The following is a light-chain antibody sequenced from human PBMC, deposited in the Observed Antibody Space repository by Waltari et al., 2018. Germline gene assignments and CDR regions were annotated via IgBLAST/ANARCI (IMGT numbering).Light chain of an antibody. J-gene: IGLJ1*01. V-gene: IGLV2-14*03. CDR3: GTSTTTRNHV. CDR1: SSDVGAYNY. Sequence: QSALTQPASVSGSPGQSITISCSGTSSDVGAYNYVCWYQQHPGKAPKLIIYDVSVRPSVVSHRFSGSKAGNTASPTISGLHTEDEADYYCGTSTTTRNHVFGTGTKVTVL. CDR2: DVS.